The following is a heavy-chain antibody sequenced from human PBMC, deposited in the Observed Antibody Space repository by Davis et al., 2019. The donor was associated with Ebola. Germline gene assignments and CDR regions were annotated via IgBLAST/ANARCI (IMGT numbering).Heavy chain of an antibody. J-gene: IGHJ6*04. V-gene: IGHV6-1*01. CDR2: TYYTSKWFN. CDR3: ARGWLRSGLDV. Sequence: HSQTLSLTCVISGDSVSSAGWNWIRQSPSRGLEWLGRTYYTSKWFNHYAESVKSRITINPDTSKNQFSLQLNSVTPEDTAVYYCARGWLRSGLDVWGKGAAVTVSS. D-gene: IGHD5-12*01. CDR1: GDSVSSAG.